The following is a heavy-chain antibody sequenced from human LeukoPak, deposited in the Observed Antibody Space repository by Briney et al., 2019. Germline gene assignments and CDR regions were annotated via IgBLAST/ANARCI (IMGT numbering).Heavy chain of an antibody. J-gene: IGHJ4*02. D-gene: IGHD2-21*02. CDR2: INPRSGGT. V-gene: IGHV1-2*02. Sequence: ASVKVSCKASGYTFTDNYIHWVRQAPGQGLEWMGWINPRSGGTSYGQKFQGRVTLTRDTSISPAYMELSSLTSDDTAVYYCGRVAYCGSGCYYYFDYWGQGTLVTVSS. CDR1: GYTFTDNY. CDR3: GRVAYCGSGCYYYFDY.